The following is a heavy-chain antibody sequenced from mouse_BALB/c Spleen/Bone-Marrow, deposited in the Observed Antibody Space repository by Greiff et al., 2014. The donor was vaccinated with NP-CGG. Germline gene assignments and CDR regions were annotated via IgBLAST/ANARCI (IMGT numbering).Heavy chain of an antibody. CDR2: INPYNGAT. J-gene: IGHJ4*01. CDR1: GYSFTGYY. CDR3: ARGDGNYPYYAMDY. Sequence: DVKLQESGPELVKPGASVKISCKASGYSFTGYYMHWVKQSHVKSLEWIGRINPYNGATSYNQNFKDKASLTVDKPSSTAYMELHSLTSEDSAVYYCARGDGNYPYYAMDYWGQGTSVTVSS. V-gene: IGHV1-31*01. D-gene: IGHD2-1*01.